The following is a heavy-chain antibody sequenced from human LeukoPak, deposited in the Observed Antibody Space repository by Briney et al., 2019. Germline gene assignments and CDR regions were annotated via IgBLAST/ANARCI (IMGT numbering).Heavy chain of an antibody. CDR2: ISSGSSYI. CDR1: GFTFSSYG. J-gene: IGHJ4*02. Sequence: GGSLRLSCAASGFTFSSYGMNWVRQTPGKGLEWVSSISSGSSYIYYADSVKGRFTISRDNAKNSLYLQMNSLRAEDTAVYYCAKDLKAQGMDYWGQGTLVTVSS. V-gene: IGHV3-21*01. CDR3: AKDLKAQGMDY. D-gene: IGHD1-14*01.